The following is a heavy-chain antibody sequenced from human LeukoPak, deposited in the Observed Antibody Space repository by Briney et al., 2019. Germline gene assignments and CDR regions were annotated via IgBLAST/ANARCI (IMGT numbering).Heavy chain of an antibody. Sequence: GSLRLSCAASGFTFSSYWMHWVRPAPGKGLGWVSRINRDGRRTSYAGSGKGRFTISRDNAKNTMYPQMHRMRAEETAVYYCASIAVASTDYYYYGMDVWGQQTTVTVSS. CDR2: INRDGRRT. D-gene: IGHD6-19*01. CDR3: ASIAVASTDYYYYGMDV. V-gene: IGHV3-74*01. CDR1: GFTFSSYW. J-gene: IGHJ6*02.